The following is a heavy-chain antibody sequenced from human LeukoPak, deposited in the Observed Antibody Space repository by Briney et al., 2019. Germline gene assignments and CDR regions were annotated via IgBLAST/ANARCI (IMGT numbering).Heavy chain of an antibody. CDR2: FYYSGST. V-gene: IGHV4-61*01. D-gene: IGHD4-17*01. CDR3: ARDRGDYGDYVFDY. CDR1: GVSVSSGSYY. Sequence: TSGTLSLTCTVSGVSVSSGSYYWSWIRQPPGKGFEWIGYFYYSGSTNYNPSLKSRVTISVNTSKNQFSLKLSSVTAADTAVYYCARDRGDYGDYVFDYWGQGTLVTVSS. J-gene: IGHJ4*02.